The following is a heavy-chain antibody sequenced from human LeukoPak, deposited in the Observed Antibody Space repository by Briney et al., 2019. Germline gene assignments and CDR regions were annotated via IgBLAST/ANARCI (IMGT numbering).Heavy chain of an antibody. J-gene: IGHJ4*02. D-gene: IGHD5-18*01. CDR1: GFTFDDYA. CDR2: IRGKAYGATT. CDR3: TRTFWGQLWADY. V-gene: IGHV3-49*03. Sequence: GGSLRLSCTASGFTFDDYAMSWFRQAPGKGLEWVSFIRGKAYGATTEYAASVKDRFTISRDDSKSIVYLQLNSLKTGDTAVYYCTRTFWGQLWADYWGQGTLVAVSS.